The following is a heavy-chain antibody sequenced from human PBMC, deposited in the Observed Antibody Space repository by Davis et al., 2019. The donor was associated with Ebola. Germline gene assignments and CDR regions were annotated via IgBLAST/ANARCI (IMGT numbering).Heavy chain of an antibody. CDR2: ISPGDSDT. CDR1: GYSFTSGW. J-gene: IGHJ5*02. V-gene: IGHV5-51*01. CDR3: ARQPGAGWFDP. D-gene: IGHD7-27*01. Sequence: GESLKISCKSSGYSFTSGWIGWVRQMPGKGLEWMAIISPGDSDTRYSPSFHGRVTMSVDKSISTAYLQWSSLEASDTAMYYCARQPGAGWFDPWGQGTLVIVSS.